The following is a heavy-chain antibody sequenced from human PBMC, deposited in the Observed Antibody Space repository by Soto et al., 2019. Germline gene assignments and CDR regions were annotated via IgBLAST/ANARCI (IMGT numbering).Heavy chain of an antibody. CDR3: VGARGRLVGFDY. D-gene: IGHD1-26*01. CDR2: IDGSGNT. CDR1: SESLSGYY. V-gene: IGHV4-34*01. J-gene: IGHJ4*02. Sequence: QVQLQQWGAGLLEPSETLSLTCGENSESLSGYYWCWIRQSTGKGLEWIGEIDGSGNTNYSPSLKGRVTMSVDTSKNHFSLNLNSLSAADTAAYYCVGARGRLVGFDYWGQGTLVTVSS.